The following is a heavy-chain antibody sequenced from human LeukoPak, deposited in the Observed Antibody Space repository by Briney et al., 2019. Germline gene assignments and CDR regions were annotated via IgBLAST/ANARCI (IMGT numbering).Heavy chain of an antibody. D-gene: IGHD3-22*01. CDR1: GYTFTYYD. J-gene: IGHJ4*02. Sequence: ASVKASCKASGYTFTYYDINWVRQATGQGREWMGWMNPHNGNTGYAQKFQGTVTMTRDTSISTAYMELSSLRSEDTAVYYCVRVVIDSSGSYYSFFDYWGQGTLVTVSS. CDR2: MNPHNGNT. V-gene: IGHV1-8*01. CDR3: VRVVIDSSGSYYSFFDY.